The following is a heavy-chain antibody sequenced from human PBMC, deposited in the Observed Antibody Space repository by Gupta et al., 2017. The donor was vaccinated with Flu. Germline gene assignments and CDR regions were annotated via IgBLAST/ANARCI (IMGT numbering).Heavy chain of an antibody. D-gene: IGHD4-17*01. J-gene: IGHJ4*02. V-gene: IGHV7-4-1*02. Sequence: WVRQAPGQGLEWMGWINTNTGNPTYAQGFTGRFVFSLDTSVSTAYLQISSLKAEDTAVYYCASDTNPTVTVYWGQGTQVTVSS. CDR2: INTNTGNP. CDR3: ASDTNPTVTVY.